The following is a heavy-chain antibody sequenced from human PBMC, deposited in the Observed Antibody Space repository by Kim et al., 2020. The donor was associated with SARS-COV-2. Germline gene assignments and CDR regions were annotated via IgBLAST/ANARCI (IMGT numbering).Heavy chain of an antibody. CDR2: IIPIFGTA. J-gene: IGHJ3*02. Sequence: SVKVSCKASGGTFSSYAISWVRQAPGQGLEWMGGIIPIFGTANYAQKFQGRVTITADESTSTAYMELSSLRSEDTAVYYCARRAGQGLLRYFDWSSLGYAFDIWGQGTMVTVSS. CDR3: ARRAGQGLLRYFDWSSLGYAFDI. D-gene: IGHD3-9*01. CDR1: GGTFSSYA. V-gene: IGHV1-69*13.